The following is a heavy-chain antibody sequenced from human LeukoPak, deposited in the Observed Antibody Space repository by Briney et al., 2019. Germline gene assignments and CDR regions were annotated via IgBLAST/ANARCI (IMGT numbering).Heavy chain of an antibody. D-gene: IGHD3-9*01. J-gene: IGHJ6*03. Sequence: PGGSLRLSCAASGFTFSSYSMNWVRQAPGKGLEWVSYISSSSSTIYYADSVKGRFTISRDNAKNSLYLQMNSLRDEDTAVYYCAGGGVRYFDWYRRGYYYYMDVWGKGTTVTVSS. CDR1: GFTFSSYS. V-gene: IGHV3-48*02. CDR3: AGGGVRYFDWYRRGYYYYMDV. CDR2: ISSSSSTI.